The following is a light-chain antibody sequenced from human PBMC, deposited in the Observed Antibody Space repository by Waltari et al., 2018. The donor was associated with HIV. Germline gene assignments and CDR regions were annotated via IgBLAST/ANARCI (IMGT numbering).Light chain of an antibody. CDR3: QHLNSFPPFT. Sequence: DLQLTQTPSFLSASVGARDVITGRASQGISSNFAWYQQKPGLAPKLLIYAASSLPSGVPSRFSGGGSGTQFTLTIRNLQPEDFATYYCQHLNSFPPFTFGPGTTVDVK. J-gene: IGKJ3*01. V-gene: IGKV1-9*01. CDR1: QGISSN. CDR2: AAS.